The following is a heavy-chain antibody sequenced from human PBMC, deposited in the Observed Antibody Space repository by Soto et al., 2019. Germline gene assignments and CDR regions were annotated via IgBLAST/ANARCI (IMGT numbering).Heavy chain of an antibody. D-gene: IGHD3-3*01. CDR2: ISSRSSYI. CDR1: GFTFSSYT. J-gene: IGHJ3*01. CDR3: ATVITTDAALDV. V-gene: IGHV3-21*01. Sequence: EVQLVESGGGLVKPGGSLRLSCAATGFTFSSYTMNWVRQAPGKGLEWVSSISSRSSYIYYADSVKGRYTISRDNAKDSLYLQMNSLRAEATAVYYCATVITTDAALDVWGQGTIVTVSS.